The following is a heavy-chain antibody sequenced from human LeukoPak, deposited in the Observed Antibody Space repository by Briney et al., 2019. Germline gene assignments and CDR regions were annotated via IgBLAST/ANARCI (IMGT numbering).Heavy chain of an antibody. CDR3: AKIRCGGDCLSYYYYYGMDV. Sequence: GGSLRLSCAASGFTFSSYAMSWVRQAPGKGLEWVSAIGGSGGSTYYADSVKGRFTISRDNSKSTLYLQMNSLRAEDTAVYYCAKIRCGGDCLSYYYYYGMDVWGQGTTVTVSS. D-gene: IGHD2-21*02. CDR2: IGGSGGST. J-gene: IGHJ6*02. CDR1: GFTFSSYA. V-gene: IGHV3-23*01.